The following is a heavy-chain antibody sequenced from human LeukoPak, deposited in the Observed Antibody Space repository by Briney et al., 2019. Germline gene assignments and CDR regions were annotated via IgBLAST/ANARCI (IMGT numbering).Heavy chain of an antibody. D-gene: IGHD3-9*01. CDR3: ARSAPLVLRYFDWLPNWFDP. CDR1: GGSFSGYY. V-gene: IGHV4-34*01. CDR2: INHSGST. J-gene: IGHJ5*02. Sequence: SETLSLTCAVYGGSFSGYYWSWIRQPPGKGLEWIGEINHSGSTNYNPSLKSRVTISVDTSKNQFSLKLSSVTAADTAAYYCARSAPLVLRYFDWLPNWFDPWGQGTLVTVSS.